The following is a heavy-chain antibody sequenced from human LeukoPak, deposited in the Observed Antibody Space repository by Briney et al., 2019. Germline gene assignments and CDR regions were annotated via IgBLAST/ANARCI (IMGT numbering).Heavy chain of an antibody. CDR2: IRSKAYGGTT. Sequence: GGSLRLSCTASGFTFGDYAMSWVRQAPGKGLEGVGFIRSKAYGGTTEYAASVKGRFTISRDDSKSIAYLQMNSLKTEDTAVYYCTRDRVGWPSMDVWGQGTTVTVSS. V-gene: IGHV3-49*04. J-gene: IGHJ6*02. D-gene: IGHD1-26*01. CDR3: TRDRVGWPSMDV. CDR1: GFTFGDYA.